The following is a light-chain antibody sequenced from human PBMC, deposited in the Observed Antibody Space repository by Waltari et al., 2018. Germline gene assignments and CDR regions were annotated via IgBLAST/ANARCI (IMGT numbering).Light chain of an antibody. Sequence: QLVLTQSPSASASLGASVKLTCTLDSGHSSNIVAWLQQQPEEGPRYLLKINSDGSHSKGDEIPDRFSGSSSGAERYRTISSDQSEDEADYYCQTGGHGTWVFGGGTKLTVL. J-gene: IGLJ3*02. V-gene: IGLV4-69*01. CDR2: INSDGSH. CDR1: SGHSSNI. CDR3: QTGGHGTWV.